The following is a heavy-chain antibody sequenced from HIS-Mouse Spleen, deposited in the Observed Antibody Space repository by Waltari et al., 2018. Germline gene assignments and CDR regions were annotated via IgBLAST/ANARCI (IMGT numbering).Heavy chain of an antibody. V-gene: IGHV4-39*07. CDR2: IYYSGST. Sequence: QLQLQESGPGLVKPSETLSLTCTVPGGSISSSSYYWGWIRQPPGKGLEWIGSIYYSGSTYYNPSLKSRVTISVDTSKNQFSLKLSSVTAADTAVYYCARDGDYDFWSAFFDYWGQGTLVTVSS. D-gene: IGHD3-3*01. CDR3: ARDGDYDFWSAFFDY. J-gene: IGHJ4*02. CDR1: GGSISSSSYY.